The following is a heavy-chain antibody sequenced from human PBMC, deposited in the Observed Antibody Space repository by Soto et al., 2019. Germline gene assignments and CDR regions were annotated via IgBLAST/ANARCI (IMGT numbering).Heavy chain of an antibody. J-gene: IGHJ5*02. CDR3: ARDGDSSGWYVSWFDP. CDR1: GYTFTGYY. V-gene: IGHV1-2*02. CDR2: INPNSGGT. D-gene: IGHD6-19*01. Sequence: ASVKVSCKASGYTFTGYYMHWVRQAPGQGLEWMGWINPNSGGTNYAQKFQGRVTMTRDTSISTAYMELSRLRSDDTAVYYCARDGDSSGWYVSWFDPWGQGTLVTVSS.